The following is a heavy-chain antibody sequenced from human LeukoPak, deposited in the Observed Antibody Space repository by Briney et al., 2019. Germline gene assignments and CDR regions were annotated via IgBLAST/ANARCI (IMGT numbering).Heavy chain of an antibody. CDR3: ARLGGYYDPPGY. CDR1: GGSISSYY. D-gene: IGHD3-22*01. CDR2: IHYSGST. Sequence: PSETLSLTCTVSGGSISSYYWSWIRQPPGKGLEWIGTIHYSGSTFYNPSLKSRVTISVDTSKNQFSLKLSSVTAADTAVYYCARLGGYYDPPGYWGQGTLVTVSS. V-gene: IGHV4-39*01. J-gene: IGHJ4*02.